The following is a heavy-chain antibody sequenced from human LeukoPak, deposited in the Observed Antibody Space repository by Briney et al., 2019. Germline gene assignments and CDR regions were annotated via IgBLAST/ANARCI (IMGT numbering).Heavy chain of an antibody. CDR1: GGTFSSYA. Sequence: SVKVPCKASGGTFSSYAISWVRQAPGQGLEWMGRTTPILSIANYAQKFQGRVTITADKSTSTAYMELSSLRSEDTAVYYCASGTLSSSWLNWFDPWGQGTLVTVSS. J-gene: IGHJ5*02. CDR3: ASGTLSSSWLNWFDP. D-gene: IGHD6-13*01. V-gene: IGHV1-69*04. CDR2: TTPILSIA.